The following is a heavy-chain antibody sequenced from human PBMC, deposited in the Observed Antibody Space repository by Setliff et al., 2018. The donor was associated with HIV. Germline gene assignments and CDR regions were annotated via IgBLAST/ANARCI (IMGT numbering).Heavy chain of an antibody. CDR3: AGCSGSYPCDGMDV. D-gene: IGHD1-26*01. V-gene: IGHV5-51*01. Sequence: PGESLKISCKGSGYSFANYWIGWVRQMPGKGLEWKGIIYLGASHTIYSPSFQGQVTVSADKSIGTAYLQWNSLKASDTAMYYCAGCSGSYPCDGMDVCGKGTTVTVSS. CDR2: IYLGASHT. J-gene: IGHJ6*04. CDR1: GYSFANYW.